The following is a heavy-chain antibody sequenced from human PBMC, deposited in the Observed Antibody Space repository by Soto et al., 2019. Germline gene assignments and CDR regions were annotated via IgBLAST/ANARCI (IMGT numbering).Heavy chain of an antibody. CDR2: IIPVFGTG. D-gene: IGHD5-18*01. Sequence: QVQLVQSGAEVKKPGSSVKVSCKASGCTFSSYAISWVRQAPGQGLEWMGGIIPVFGTGIYAQKFQCRVTITADKYTSTAYMELSSLISEDTAVYFCARVGGTDGYTYGLDYWGQGTLVTVSS. J-gene: IGHJ4*02. CDR1: GCTFSSYA. V-gene: IGHV1-69*06. CDR3: ARVGGTDGYTYGLDY.